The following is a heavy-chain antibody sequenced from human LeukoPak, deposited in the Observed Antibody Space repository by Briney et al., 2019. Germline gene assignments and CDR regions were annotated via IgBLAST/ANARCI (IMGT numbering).Heavy chain of an antibody. CDR2: ISNDGSNK. D-gene: IGHD3-10*01. CDR3: ARDLGGSGERRGRRELLWFGESMTHNYYYYGMDV. Sequence: GGSLRLSCAASGFTFSSYGMHWVRQAPGKGLEWVAVISNDGSNKYYADSVKGRFTISRDNSKNTLYLQMNSLRAEDTAVYYCARDLGGSGERRGRRELLWFGESMTHNYYYYGMDVWGQGATVTVSS. CDR1: GFTFSSYG. J-gene: IGHJ6*02. V-gene: IGHV3-30*19.